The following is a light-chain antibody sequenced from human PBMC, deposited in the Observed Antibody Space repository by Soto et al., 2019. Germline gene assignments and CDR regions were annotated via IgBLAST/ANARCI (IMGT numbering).Light chain of an antibody. CDR1: SSDVGGYNY. V-gene: IGLV2-14*03. J-gene: IGLJ2*01. CDR3: SSYTGSGHVV. CDR2: DVS. Sequence: QSALTQPASVSGSPGQSITISCTGTSSDVGGYNYVSWYQHHPGKAPKLIFYDVSHRPSGVSDRFSGSKSGNTASLTISGLQAEDEADYYCSSYTGSGHVVFGGWTKLTV.